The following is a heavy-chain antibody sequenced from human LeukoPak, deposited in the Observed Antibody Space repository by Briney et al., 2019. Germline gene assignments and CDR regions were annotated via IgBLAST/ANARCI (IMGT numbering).Heavy chain of an antibody. J-gene: IGHJ4*02. CDR3: VKSSHGSGTYYGGFDY. CDR1: GFIFNNYA. Sequence: GGSLRLSCAASGFIFNNYAMSWVRQAPGKGLEWVSTLSDGGGSTYYADSVKGRFTISRDNSKNTLYLQMNSLRGEDTAVYYCVKSSHGSGTYYGGFDYWGQGTLATVSS. V-gene: IGHV3-23*01. D-gene: IGHD3-10*01. CDR2: LSDGGGST.